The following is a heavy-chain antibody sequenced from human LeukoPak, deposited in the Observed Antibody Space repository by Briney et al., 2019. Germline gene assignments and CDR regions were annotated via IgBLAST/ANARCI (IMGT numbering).Heavy chain of an antibody. D-gene: IGHD6-13*01. CDR1: GFTFSSYA. J-gene: IGHJ4*02. CDR3: ARDFFDSSSFDY. Sequence: GGSLRLSCAASGFTFSSYAMNWVRQAPGKGLEWVSYISSSGSTIYYADSVKGRFTISRDNAKNSLYLQMNSLRAEDTAVYYCARDFFDSSSFDYWGQGTLVTVSS. CDR2: ISSSGSTI. V-gene: IGHV3-48*03.